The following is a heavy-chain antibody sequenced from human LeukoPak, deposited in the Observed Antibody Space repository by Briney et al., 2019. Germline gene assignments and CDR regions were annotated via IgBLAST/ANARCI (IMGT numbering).Heavy chain of an antibody. CDR3: ASVDSSGWYYDYYYGMDV. CDR2: IIPIFGTA. CDR1: GGTFSSYA. D-gene: IGHD6-19*01. Sequence: SVKVSCKASGGTFSSYAISWVRQAPGQGLEWMGGIIPIFGTANYAQKFQGRVTITADESTSTAYMELSSLRSEDTAVYYCASVDSSGWYYDYYYGMDVWGQGTTVTVSS. V-gene: IGHV1-69*13. J-gene: IGHJ6*02.